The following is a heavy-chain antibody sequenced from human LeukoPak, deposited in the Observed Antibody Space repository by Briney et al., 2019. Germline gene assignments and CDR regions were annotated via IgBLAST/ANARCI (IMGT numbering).Heavy chain of an antibody. CDR1: GFTFSSYA. V-gene: IGHV3-23*01. Sequence: GGSLRLSCAASGFTFSSYAMSWVRQAPGKGLEWVSAISGGGGSTYYADSVKGRFTISRDDSKNTLYLRMNSLRAEDTAVYYCAKDRAGASYYFDYWGQGTLVTVSS. J-gene: IGHJ4*02. D-gene: IGHD6-19*01. CDR2: ISGGGGST. CDR3: AKDRAGASYYFDY.